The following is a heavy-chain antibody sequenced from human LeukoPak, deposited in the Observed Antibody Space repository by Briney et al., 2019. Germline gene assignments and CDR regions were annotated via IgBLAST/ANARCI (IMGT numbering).Heavy chain of an antibody. J-gene: IGHJ4*02. Sequence: ASVKVSCKASGYPFTNYYMHWVRQAPGQGLEWMGIINPSGGSTSYAQKFQVRVTMTRDTSTSTVYMDLSSLRSADTAVYYCARVAHRYSYYDYHDYWGQGTLVTVSS. CDR3: ARVAHRYSYYDYHDY. CDR2: INPSGGST. D-gene: IGHD5-12*01. V-gene: IGHV1-46*01. CDR1: GYPFTNYY.